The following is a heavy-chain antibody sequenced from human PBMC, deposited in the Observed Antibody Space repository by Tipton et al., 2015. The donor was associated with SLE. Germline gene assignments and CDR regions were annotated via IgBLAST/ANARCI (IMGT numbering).Heavy chain of an antibody. CDR2: ISYDGGNE. CDR3: ARGGSYYDFPPDY. CDR1: GFTFSSYV. Sequence: SLRLSCTVSGFTFSSYVIHWVRQAPGKGLEWVAVISYDGGNEDYADSVKARFTISRDNSKNTVHMQMNSLRVEDTAVYYCARGGSYYDFPPDYWGRGTSVTVSS. J-gene: IGHJ4*02. D-gene: IGHD3-3*01. V-gene: IGHV3-30-3*01.